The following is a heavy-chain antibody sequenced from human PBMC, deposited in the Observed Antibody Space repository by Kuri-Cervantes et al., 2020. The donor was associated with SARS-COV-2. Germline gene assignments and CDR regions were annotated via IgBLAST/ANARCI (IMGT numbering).Heavy chain of an antibody. J-gene: IGHJ5*02. CDR2: IYYSGST. CDR3: ARHLNSVTIFGVVSNWFDP. CDR1: GGSVSSGSYY. Sequence: SETLSLTCTVSGGSVSSGSYYWSWIRQPPGKGLEWIGYIYYSGSTNYNPSLKSRVTISVDTSKNQFSLKLSSVTAADTAVYYCARHLNSVTIFGVVSNWFDPWGQGTLVTVSS. D-gene: IGHD3-3*01. V-gene: IGHV4-61*01.